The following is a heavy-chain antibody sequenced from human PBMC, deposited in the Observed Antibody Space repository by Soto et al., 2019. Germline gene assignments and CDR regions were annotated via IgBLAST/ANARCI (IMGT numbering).Heavy chain of an antibody. CDR1: GGSISSGDYY. V-gene: IGHV4-30-4*01. D-gene: IGHD1-26*01. CDR2: IYYSGST. CDR3: ARGSPGAFDI. J-gene: IGHJ3*02. Sequence: SETLSLTCTVSGGSISSGDYYWSWIRQPPGKGLEWIGYIYYSGSTYYNPSLKSQVTISVDTSKNQFSLKLSSVTAADTAVYYCARGSPGAFDIWGQGTMVTVSS.